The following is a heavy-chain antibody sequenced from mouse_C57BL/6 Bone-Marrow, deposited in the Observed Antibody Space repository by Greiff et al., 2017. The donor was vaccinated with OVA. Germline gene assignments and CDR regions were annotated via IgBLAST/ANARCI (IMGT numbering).Heavy chain of an antibody. CDR1: GFTFSDYG. D-gene: IGHD3-1*01. J-gene: IGHJ2*01. CDR2: ISSGSSTI. CDR3: ASGLLRYSFDY. V-gene: IGHV5-17*01. Sequence: EVKLVESGGGLVKPGGSLKLSCAASGFTFSDYGMHWVRQAPEKGLEWVAYISSGSSTIYYADTVKGRFTISRDNATNTLFLQMTSLRSEDTAMYYCASGLLRYSFDYWGQGTTLTVSS.